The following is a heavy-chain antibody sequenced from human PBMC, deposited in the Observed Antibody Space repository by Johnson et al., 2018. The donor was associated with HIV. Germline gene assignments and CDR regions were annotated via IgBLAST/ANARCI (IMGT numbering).Heavy chain of an antibody. CDR2: IWYDGSNE. CDR3: AKEGLRSSLRSGDAFDI. CDR1: GFRFRSYV. Sequence: QVQLVESGGGVVQPGRSLRLSCAASGFRFRSYVMHWVRQAPGKGLEWVAAIWYDGSNEYYADSVKGRFTISRDNSKNTLFLQMNSLRAEDTAVYYCAKEGLRSSLRSGDAFDIWGHGTLVTVSS. V-gene: IGHV3-33*06. J-gene: IGHJ3*02. D-gene: IGHD6-6*01.